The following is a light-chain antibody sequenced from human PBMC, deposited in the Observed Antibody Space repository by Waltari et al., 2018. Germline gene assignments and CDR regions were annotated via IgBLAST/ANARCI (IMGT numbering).Light chain of an antibody. CDR1: QRAKTS. CDR2: RAS. V-gene: IGKV3D-15*01. Sequence: VMTQSPATLSVSPGERVSLSCMASQRAKTSLAWYQQTPGQAPRPPIYRASTRAAGVPDRFSGSGSGTEFTLTISSLQSEDSAIYYCQQYNIWPWTFGPGTNVDIK. CDR3: QQYNIWPWT. J-gene: IGKJ1*01.